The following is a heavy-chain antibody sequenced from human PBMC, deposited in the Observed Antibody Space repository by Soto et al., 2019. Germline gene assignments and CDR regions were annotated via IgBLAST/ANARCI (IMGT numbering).Heavy chain of an antibody. D-gene: IGHD6-19*01. Sequence: GVLRLSCAASGFTFSSYAMSWVRQAPGKGLEWVSAISGSGGSTYYADSVKGRFTISRDNSKNTLYLQMNSLRAEDTAVYYCAGMGIAVAGTEPHAYWGQGTLVTVSS. CDR3: AGMGIAVAGTEPHAY. V-gene: IGHV3-23*01. CDR1: GFTFSSYA. J-gene: IGHJ4*02. CDR2: ISGSGGST.